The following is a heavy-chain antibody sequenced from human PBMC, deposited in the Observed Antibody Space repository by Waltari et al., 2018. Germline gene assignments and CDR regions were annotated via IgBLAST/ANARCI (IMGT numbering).Heavy chain of an antibody. D-gene: IGHD6-6*01. CDR1: GGSISSSSYY. V-gene: IGHV4-39*01. CDR3: ARQGRPRQLGPSDYYFDY. Sequence: QLQLQESGPGLVKPSETLSLTCTVSGGSISSSSYYWGWIRQPPGKGLEWIGSIYYSGSTYYNPALKSRVTISVDTSKNQFSLKLSSVTAADTAVYYCARQGRPRQLGPSDYYFDYWGQGTLVIVSS. J-gene: IGHJ4*02. CDR2: IYYSGST.